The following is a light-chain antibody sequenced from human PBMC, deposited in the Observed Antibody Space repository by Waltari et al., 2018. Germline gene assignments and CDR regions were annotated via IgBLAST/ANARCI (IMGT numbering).Light chain of an antibody. Sequence: QSALTQPASVSGSPGQSITISCTGTSSDVGGYKYVSWYQQHPGKDPKLIIYDVNNRPSGFSNRFSCSKSANTASLTISGLQAEDEADYYCNSFTLGTALLVFGGGTKLTVL. CDR3: NSFTLGTALLV. J-gene: IGLJ2*01. CDR2: DVN. V-gene: IGLV2-14*03. CDR1: SSDVGGYKY.